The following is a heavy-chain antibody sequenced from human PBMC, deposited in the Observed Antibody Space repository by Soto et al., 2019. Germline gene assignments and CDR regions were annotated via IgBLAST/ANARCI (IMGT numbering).Heavy chain of an antibody. CDR2: IYSSGGT. Sequence: PSETLSLTCTVSGGAISGYYWTWIRQSAGKGLEWIGRIYSSGGTKYNPSLQSRVTMSLDTSKNQFSLRLSSVTAADTAVYYCARGQRFSASFEPWGPGTLVTVSS. J-gene: IGHJ5*02. CDR1: GGAISGYY. V-gene: IGHV4-4*07. D-gene: IGHD3-3*01. CDR3: ARGQRFSASFEP.